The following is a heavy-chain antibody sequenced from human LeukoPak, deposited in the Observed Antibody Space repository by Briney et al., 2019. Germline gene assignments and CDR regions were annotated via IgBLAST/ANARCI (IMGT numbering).Heavy chain of an antibody. CDR3: AREGSGSGSYYNPFDY. CDR2: MNPNSGNT. Sequence: ASVTVSCTASGYTFTSYDINWVRQATGQGLEWMGWMNPNSGNTGYAQKFQGRVTITRNTSISTAYMELSSLRSEDTAVYYCAREGSGSGSYYNPFDYWGQGTLVTVSS. J-gene: IGHJ4*02. CDR1: GYTFTSYD. V-gene: IGHV1-8*03. D-gene: IGHD3-10*01.